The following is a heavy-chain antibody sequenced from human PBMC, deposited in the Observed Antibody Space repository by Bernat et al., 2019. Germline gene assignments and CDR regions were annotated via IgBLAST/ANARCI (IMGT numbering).Heavy chain of an antibody. CDR2: IYSDDNT. CDR3: ASTEGLY. V-gene: IGHV3-53*01. Sequence: EVRLVESGGGLIQPGGSLRLSCAASGFTVSSDYMSWVRQAPGKGLEWVSGIYSDDNTYYAESGKGRFTISRDNSKNTLYLQMNSLRVEDTAVYYCASTEGLYWGQGALVTVSS. CDR1: GFTVSSDY. J-gene: IGHJ4*02.